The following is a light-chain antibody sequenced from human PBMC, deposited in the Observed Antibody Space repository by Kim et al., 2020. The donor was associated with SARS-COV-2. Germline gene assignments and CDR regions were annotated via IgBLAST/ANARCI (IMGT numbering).Light chain of an antibody. CDR1: KLGDKY. CDR3: QAWDRSTAVV. V-gene: IGLV3-1*01. J-gene: IGLJ2*01. Sequence: SYELTQPPSVSVSPGQTASITCSGDKLGDKYACWYQQKSGQSPVLVIYQDSKRPSGIPERFSGSNSGNTATLTISGTQAMDEADYYCQAWDRSTAVVFGG. CDR2: QDS.